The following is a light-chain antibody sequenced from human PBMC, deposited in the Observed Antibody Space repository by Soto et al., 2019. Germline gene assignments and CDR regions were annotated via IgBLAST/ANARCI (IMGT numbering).Light chain of an antibody. CDR1: QSISSY. V-gene: IGKV1-39*01. Sequence: DIQMTQSPSSLSASVGDRVTITCRASQSISSYLNWYQQKPGKAPKLLIYAASSLQSGVPSRFSGSGSGTDFTLTISSLQPEDVATDDGQQFKSYPITFGQGTRLEIK. J-gene: IGKJ5*01. CDR3: QQFKSYPIT. CDR2: AAS.